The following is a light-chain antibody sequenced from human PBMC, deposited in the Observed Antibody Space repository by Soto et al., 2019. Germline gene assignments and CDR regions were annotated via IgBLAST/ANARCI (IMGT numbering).Light chain of an antibody. J-gene: IGKJ5*01. CDR1: QGIRSE. CDR2: TAS. V-gene: IGKV1-6*01. CDR3: QQYHTSSIT. Sequence: AIQMTQSPSSLSASVGDRVTITCRASQGIRSELGWYQQKPGKAPNLLIYTASTLQSGVPSRFSGTGSGTEFTLSIDSLQPDDFATYYCQQYHTSSITFGQGTRLEIK.